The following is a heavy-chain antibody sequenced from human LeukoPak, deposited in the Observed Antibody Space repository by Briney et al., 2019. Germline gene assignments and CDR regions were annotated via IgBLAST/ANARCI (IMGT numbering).Heavy chain of an antibody. D-gene: IGHD3-22*01. CDR3: ARNGLGYYDSSGSRDAFDI. CDR2: ISSSRSTM. J-gene: IGHJ3*02. Sequence: GGSLRLSCSASGFTFSSYGMHWVRQAPGKGLEWVSYISSSRSTMYYADSVKGRFTISRDNAKNSLYLQMNSLRGEDTAVYYCARNGLGYYDSSGSRDAFDIWGQGTMVTVSS. V-gene: IGHV3-48*01. CDR1: GFTFSSYG.